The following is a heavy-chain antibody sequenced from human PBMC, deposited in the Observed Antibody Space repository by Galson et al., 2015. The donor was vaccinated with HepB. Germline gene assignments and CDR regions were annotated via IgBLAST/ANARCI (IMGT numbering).Heavy chain of an antibody. Sequence: SLRLSCAASGFTFSSYGMHWVRQAPGKGLEWVAVISYDGSNKYYADSVKGRFTISRDNSKNTLYLQMNSLRAEDTAVYYCAKGTGDRNTNYFDYWGQGTLVTVSS. J-gene: IGHJ4*02. CDR1: GFTFSSYG. CDR3: AKGTGDRNTNYFDY. D-gene: IGHD2-21*02. CDR2: ISYDGSNK. V-gene: IGHV3-30*18.